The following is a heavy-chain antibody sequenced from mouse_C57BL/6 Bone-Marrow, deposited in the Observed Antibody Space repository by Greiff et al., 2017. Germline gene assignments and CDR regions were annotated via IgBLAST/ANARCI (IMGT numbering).Heavy chain of an antibody. CDR1: GYSFTGYY. CDR2: INPSTGGT. CDR3: ATLATMVRGWFAY. D-gene: IGHD2-2*01. Sequence: VQLQQSGPELVKPGASVKISCKASGYSFTGYYMNWVKQSPEKSLEWIGEINPSTGGTTYNQKFKAKATLTVDKSSSTAYMQLKSLTSEDSAVYYCATLATMVRGWFAYWGQGTLATVSA. J-gene: IGHJ3*01. V-gene: IGHV1-42*01.